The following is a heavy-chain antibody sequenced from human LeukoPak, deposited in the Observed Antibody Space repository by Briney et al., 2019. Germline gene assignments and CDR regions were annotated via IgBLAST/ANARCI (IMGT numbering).Heavy chain of an antibody. J-gene: IGHJ6*02. CDR2: ISWDGGST. V-gene: IGHV3-43*01. D-gene: IGHD6-19*01. CDR1: GFTFDDYT. Sequence: GGSLRLSCAASGFTFDDYTMHWVRQAPGKGLEWVSLISWDGGSTYYADSVKGRFTISRDNAKNSLYLQMNSLRAEDTALYYCAKAYSSGWYNGLDVWGQGTTVTVSS. CDR3: AKAYSSGWYNGLDV.